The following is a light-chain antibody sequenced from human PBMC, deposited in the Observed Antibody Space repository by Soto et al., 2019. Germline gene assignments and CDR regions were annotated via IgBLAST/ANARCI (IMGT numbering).Light chain of an antibody. Sequence: QSVLTQPPSASGTPGQRVTISCSGSSSNIGSDTVNWFQQLPGTAPKLLIYSDNQRPSGVPDRFSGSKSGTLASLAISGLQSEDEADYYCAAWDDSLNRMLFGGGTKLTVL. CDR2: SDN. CDR3: AAWDDSLNRML. CDR1: SSNIGSDT. V-gene: IGLV1-44*01. J-gene: IGLJ3*02.